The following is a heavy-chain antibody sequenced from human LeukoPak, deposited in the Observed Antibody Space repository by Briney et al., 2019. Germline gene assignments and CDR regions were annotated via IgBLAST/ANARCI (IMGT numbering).Heavy chain of an antibody. CDR2: INHSGST. J-gene: IGHJ4*02. CDR1: GGSFSGYY. V-gene: IGHV4-34*01. Sequence: SETLSLTCAVYGGSFSGYYWSWIRQPPGKGLEWIGEINHSGSTNYNPSLKSRVTISVDTSKNQFSLKLSSMIAADTAVYYCAREPWGGSNWGQGTLVTVSS. D-gene: IGHD3-16*01. CDR3: AREPWGGSN.